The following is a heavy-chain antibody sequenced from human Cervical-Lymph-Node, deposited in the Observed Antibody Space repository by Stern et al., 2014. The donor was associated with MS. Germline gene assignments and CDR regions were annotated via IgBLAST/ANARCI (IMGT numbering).Heavy chain of an antibody. CDR3: ASSDLYCSGGSCYYFDY. CDR1: GYTFTYRY. Sequence: VQLVQSGPEVKKTGSSVKVSCKASGYTFTYRYLHWVRQAPGQAPEWMGWITHFNGNTNYAQKFQDRVTLTRDRSMSTAYMELISLRSEDSAMYYCASSDLYCSGGSCYYFDYWGQGSLVTVSS. D-gene: IGHD2-15*01. V-gene: IGHV1-45*02. J-gene: IGHJ4*02. CDR2: ITHFNGNT.